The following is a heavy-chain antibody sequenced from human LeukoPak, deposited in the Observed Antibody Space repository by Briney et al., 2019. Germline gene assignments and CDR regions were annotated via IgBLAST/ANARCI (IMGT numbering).Heavy chain of an antibody. CDR3: ATNTADYYYYMDV. CDR2: IIPIFGTA. J-gene: IGHJ6*03. V-gene: IGHV1-69*05. CDR1: GGTFSSYA. Sequence: ASVTVSFTASGGTFSSYANSWVRQAPGQGREWMGGIIPIFGTANHAQKFQGRVTITTDESTSTAYMELSSLRSEDTAVYYCATNTADYYYYMDVWGKGTTVTVSS. D-gene: IGHD5-18*01.